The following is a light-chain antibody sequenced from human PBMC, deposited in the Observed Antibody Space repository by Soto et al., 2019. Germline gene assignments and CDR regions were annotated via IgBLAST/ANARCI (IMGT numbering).Light chain of an antibody. CDR2: EVS. Sequence: QSALTQPASVSGSPGQSITISCTGTSSDVGAYTYVSWYQQHPGKAPKLMIFEVSDRPSGVSNRFSGSKSGNTASLTISGLQADDDADYYCSSYTTSNTLVFGGGTQLTVL. CDR3: SSYTTSNTLV. J-gene: IGLJ2*01. CDR1: SSDVGAYTY. V-gene: IGLV2-14*01.